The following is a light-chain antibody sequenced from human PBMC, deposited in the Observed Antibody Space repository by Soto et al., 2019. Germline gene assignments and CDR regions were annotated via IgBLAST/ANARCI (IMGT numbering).Light chain of an antibody. J-gene: IGLJ2*01. CDR1: SSNIGIST. Sequence: QSVLTQPPSASGTPGQRVTISCSGGSSNIGISTVSWYQQLPGTAPKVVIYSNYERPSGVPDRFSGSKSGTSASLAISGLQSEDEAEYYCAAWDGSLRGVIFGGGTKVTVL. V-gene: IGLV1-44*01. CDR3: AAWDGSLRGVI. CDR2: SNY.